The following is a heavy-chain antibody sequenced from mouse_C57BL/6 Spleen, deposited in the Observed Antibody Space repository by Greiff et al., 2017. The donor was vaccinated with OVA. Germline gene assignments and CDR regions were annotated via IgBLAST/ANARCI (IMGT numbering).Heavy chain of an antibody. CDR1: GYTFTSYW. CDR3: ARGGTTVVATGDY. D-gene: IGHD1-1*01. CDR2: IHPNSGST. V-gene: IGHV1-64*01. J-gene: IGHJ2*01. Sequence: QVQLQQPGAELVKPGASVKLSCKASGYTFTSYWMHWVKQRPGQGLEWIGMIHPNSGSTNYNEKFKSKATLTVDKSSSTAYMQLSSLTSEDSAVYYCARGGTTVVATGDYWGQGTTLTVSS.